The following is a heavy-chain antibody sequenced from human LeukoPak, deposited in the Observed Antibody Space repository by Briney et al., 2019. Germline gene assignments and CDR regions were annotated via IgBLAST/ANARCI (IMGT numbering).Heavy chain of an antibody. Sequence: SETLSLTCTVSGYSISSGYYWGWIRPPPGKGREWIGSIYHSGSTYYNPSLKSRVTISVDTSKNQFSLKLSSVTAADTAVYYCARGRGLRFLEWSLYDAFDIWGQGTMVTVSS. V-gene: IGHV4-38-2*02. D-gene: IGHD3-3*01. CDR3: ARGRGLRFLEWSLYDAFDI. CDR2: IYHSGST. CDR1: GYSISSGYY. J-gene: IGHJ3*02.